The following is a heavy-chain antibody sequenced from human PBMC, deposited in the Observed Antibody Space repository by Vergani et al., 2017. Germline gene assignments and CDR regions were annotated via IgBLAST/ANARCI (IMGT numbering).Heavy chain of an antibody. V-gene: IGHV3-43*01. Sequence: EVQLVESGGVVVQPGGSLRLSCAASGFIFDDFTMHWVRQAPGKGLEWVSLISGDGESTNYADSVKGRFTISRDNSKDSLYLQMNSLRTEDTAFYYCVKGYGSGLFDKWGQGTLVTVSS. CDR2: ISGDGEST. CDR3: VKGYGSGLFDK. CDR1: GFIFDDFT. J-gene: IGHJ4*02. D-gene: IGHD3-10*01.